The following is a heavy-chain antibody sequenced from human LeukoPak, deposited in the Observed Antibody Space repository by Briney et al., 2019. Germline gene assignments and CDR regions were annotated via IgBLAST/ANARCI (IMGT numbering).Heavy chain of an antibody. J-gene: IGHJ4*02. CDR1: GGSISSSSYY. CDR2: IYYSGST. CDR3: ARATFGGVMFDY. V-gene: IGHV4-39*07. D-gene: IGHD3-16*01. Sequence: SETLSLTCTVSGGSISSSSYYWGWIRQPPGKGLEWIGSIYYSGSTYYNPSLKSRVTISVDTSKNQFSLKLSSVTAADTAVYYCARATFGGVMFDYWGQGTLVTVSS.